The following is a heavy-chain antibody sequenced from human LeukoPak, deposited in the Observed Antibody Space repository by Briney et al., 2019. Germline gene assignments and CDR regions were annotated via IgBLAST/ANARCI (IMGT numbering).Heavy chain of an antibody. CDR1: GFTFSSYS. Sequence: GGSLRLSCAASGFTFSSYSMNWVRQAPGKGLEWVSSISSSSSYIYYADSVKGRFTISRDNAKNSLYLQMNSLRAEDTAVYYCARGPGPCMIPIDYWGQGTLVTVSS. CDR2: ISSSSSYI. J-gene: IGHJ4*02. CDR3: ARGPGPCMIPIDY. D-gene: IGHD3-22*01. V-gene: IGHV3-21*01.